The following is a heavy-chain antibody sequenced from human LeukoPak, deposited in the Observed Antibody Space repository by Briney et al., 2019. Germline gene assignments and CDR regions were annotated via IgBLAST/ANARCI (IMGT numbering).Heavy chain of an antibody. D-gene: IGHD3-3*01. Sequence: SETLSLTCAVYGGSFSGYYWSWIRQPPGKGLEWIGEINHSGSTNYNPSLKSRVTISVDTSKNQFSLKLSSVTAADTAVYYCARGPYDFWSGYGLWYYYMDVWGKGTTVTVSS. V-gene: IGHV4-34*01. CDR3: ARGPYDFWSGYGLWYYYMDV. CDR2: INHSGST. CDR1: GGSFSGYY. J-gene: IGHJ6*03.